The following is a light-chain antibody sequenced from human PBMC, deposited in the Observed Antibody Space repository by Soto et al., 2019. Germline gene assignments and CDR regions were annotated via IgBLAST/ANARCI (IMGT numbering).Light chain of an antibody. V-gene: IGLV2-23*01. Sequence: QSLLTQPASLSGTPGQSITISCTGTSSDVGSYNLVSWYQQHPGKVPQLMIYEGSKRPSGVSNRFSGSKSGNTASMTISGHQAEDEVYYYISSTTRDVTYVFGTGTKVTVL. CDR1: SSDVGSYNL. CDR3: SSTTRDVTYV. J-gene: IGLJ1*01. CDR2: EGS.